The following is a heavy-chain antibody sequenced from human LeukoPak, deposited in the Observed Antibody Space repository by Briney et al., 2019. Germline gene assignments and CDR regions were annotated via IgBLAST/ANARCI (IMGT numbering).Heavy chain of an antibody. CDR1: GFTFSSYG. Sequence: GGSLRLSCAASGFTFSSYGMHWVRQAPGKGLEWVAFIRYDGSNKYYADSVKGRFTISRDNSKNTLYLQMNSLRAEDTAVYYCAKEGPDSSGYYYVPLFYYYYMDVWGKGTTVTVSS. V-gene: IGHV3-30*02. CDR3: AKEGPDSSGYYYVPLFYYYYMDV. D-gene: IGHD3-22*01. J-gene: IGHJ6*03. CDR2: IRYDGSNK.